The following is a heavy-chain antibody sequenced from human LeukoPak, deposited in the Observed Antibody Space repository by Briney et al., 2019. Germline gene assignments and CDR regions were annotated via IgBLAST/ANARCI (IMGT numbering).Heavy chain of an antibody. J-gene: IGHJ4*02. CDR2: IYTSGST. CDR1: GGSISSYY. CDR3: ARADCSSTSCPNDY. Sequence: SETLSLTCTVSGGSISSYYWSWIRQPAGKGLEWIGRIYTSGSTNYNPSLKSRVTMSVDTSKNQFSLKLSSVTAAGTAVYYCARADCSSTSCPNDYWGQGTLVTVSS. D-gene: IGHD2-2*01. V-gene: IGHV4-4*07.